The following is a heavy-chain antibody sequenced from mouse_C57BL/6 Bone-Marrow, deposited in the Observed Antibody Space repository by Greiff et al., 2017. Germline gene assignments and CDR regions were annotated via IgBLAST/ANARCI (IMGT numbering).Heavy chain of an antibody. CDR3: AREGAYDGYYLAY. CDR1: GYTFTSYG. D-gene: IGHD2-3*01. V-gene: IGHV1-81*01. Sequence: QVQLQQSGAELARPGASVKLSCKASGYTFTSYGISWVKQRTGQGLEWIGEIYPRSGNTYYNEKFKGKATLTADKAYSTAYMELRSLTSEDSAGYFCAREGAYDGYYLAYWGQGTLVTVSA. CDR2: IYPRSGNT. J-gene: IGHJ3*01.